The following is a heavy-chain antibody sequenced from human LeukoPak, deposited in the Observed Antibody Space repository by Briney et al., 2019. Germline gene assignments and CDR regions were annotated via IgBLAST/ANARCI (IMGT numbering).Heavy chain of an antibody. CDR3: ARVKLASQTAWFDP. Sequence: GGSLRLSCAASGFTFSSYWMHWVRQAPGKGLVWVSRINSDGSSTTYADSVKGRFTISRDNAKNTLYLQMNSLRAEDTAVYYCARVKLASQTAWFDPWGQGTLVTVPS. D-gene: IGHD6-13*01. CDR1: GFTFSSYW. CDR2: INSDGSST. J-gene: IGHJ5*02. V-gene: IGHV3-74*01.